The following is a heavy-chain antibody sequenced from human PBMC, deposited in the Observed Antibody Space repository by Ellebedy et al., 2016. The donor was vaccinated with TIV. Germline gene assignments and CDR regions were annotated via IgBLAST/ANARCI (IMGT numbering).Heavy chain of an antibody. D-gene: IGHD3-10*01. Sequence: ASVKVSXXASGYTFSSYGISWVRQAPGQGLEWMGWISAYNGNTNYAQKLQGRVTMTTDTSTTTTYMELRSLRSEDTAVYYCANLWFGELIPNYYYYYGMDVWGQGTTVTVSS. CDR1: GYTFSSYG. CDR2: ISAYNGNT. J-gene: IGHJ6*02. CDR3: ANLWFGELIPNYYYYYGMDV. V-gene: IGHV1-18*01.